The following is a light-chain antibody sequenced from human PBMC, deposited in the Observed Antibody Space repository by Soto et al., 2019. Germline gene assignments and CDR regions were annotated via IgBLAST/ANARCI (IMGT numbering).Light chain of an antibody. Sequence: QSALTQPASVSGSPGQSITISCTGTSSDVGAYNYVSWYQHHPGKVPKLLIYEVTNRPSGVSSRFSGSKSGNTASLTISGLQAEDEADYYCSSYTSTDTPFVFGTGTKLTVL. J-gene: IGLJ1*01. CDR3: SSYTSTDTPFV. CDR2: EVT. V-gene: IGLV2-14*01. CDR1: SSDVGAYNY.